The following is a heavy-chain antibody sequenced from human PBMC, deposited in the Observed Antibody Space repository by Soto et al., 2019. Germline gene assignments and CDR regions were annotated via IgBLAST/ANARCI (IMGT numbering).Heavy chain of an antibody. CDR1: GYSFTSYW. CDR3: ARLQAAAGDNDLTFDY. J-gene: IGHJ4*02. V-gene: IGHV5-10-1*01. Sequence: GESLKISCKGSGYSFTSYWISWVRQMPGKGLEWMGRIDPSDSYTNYSPSFQGHVTISADKSISTAYLQWSSLKASDTVMYYCARLQAAAGDNDLTFDYWGQGTLVTVSS. D-gene: IGHD6-13*01. CDR2: IDPSDSYT.